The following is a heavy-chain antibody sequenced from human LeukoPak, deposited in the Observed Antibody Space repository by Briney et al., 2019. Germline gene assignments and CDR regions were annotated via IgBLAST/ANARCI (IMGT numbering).Heavy chain of an antibody. V-gene: IGHV4-30-4*01. D-gene: IGHD2-15*01. CDR1: GGSIGRGDYF. J-gene: IGHJ5*02. CDR2: ISYSGSA. CDR3: ARVNHVYCSTAACFRAGWFDP. Sequence: NPSETLSLTCIVSGGSIGRGDYFWTWIRQPPGKGLEWIGYISYSGSAHYNPARKSRLTISIDRSKTQFSLSLTSVTAADTAVYYCARVNHVYCSTAACFRAGWFDPWGQGTLVTVSS.